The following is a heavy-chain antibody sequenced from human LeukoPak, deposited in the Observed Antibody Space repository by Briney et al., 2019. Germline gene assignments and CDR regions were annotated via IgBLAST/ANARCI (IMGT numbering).Heavy chain of an antibody. CDR1: GGSVSDYY. Sequence: SETLSLTCTISGGSVSDYYWSWIRQSPGKGLEWIGYIYYTGSTSYNPSLKSRVTISVDTSKNQFSLKLSSVTAADTAVYYCARHQYYYYMDVWGKGTTVTVSS. D-gene: IGHD2-2*01. V-gene: IGHV4-59*02. CDR2: IYYTGST. CDR3: ARHQYYYYMDV. J-gene: IGHJ6*03.